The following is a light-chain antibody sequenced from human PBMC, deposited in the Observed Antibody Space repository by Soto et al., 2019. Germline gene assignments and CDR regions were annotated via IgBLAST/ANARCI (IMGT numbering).Light chain of an antibody. J-gene: IGKJ5*01. CDR1: QSASTN. CDR3: QQYDNKPPIT. Sequence: EIVMTQSPAILSVSPGERATISCRARQSASTNLAWYQQQPGQAPRLPIYATSIMFTGIPDRLTSRGSGTEFTLTISSLQSEDFAVYHCQQYDNKPPITFGQGTRLEIK. CDR2: ATS. V-gene: IGKV3-15*01.